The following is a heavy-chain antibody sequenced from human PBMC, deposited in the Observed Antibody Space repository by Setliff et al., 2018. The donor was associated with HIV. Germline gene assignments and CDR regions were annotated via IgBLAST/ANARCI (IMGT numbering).Heavy chain of an antibody. CDR3: AVMGFCSGNSCYRTEGFDY. Sequence: ASVKVSCKASAYSFTAHYIHWVRQAPGQGLELMGWINPNSGGTNYAQKFQGSVTMTRDTSISTAYMELTTLSSGDTAVYYCAVMGFCSGNSCYRTEGFDYWGRGTLVTVSS. J-gene: IGHJ4*02. V-gene: IGHV1-2*02. D-gene: IGHD2-15*01. CDR1: AYSFTAHY. CDR2: INPNSGGT.